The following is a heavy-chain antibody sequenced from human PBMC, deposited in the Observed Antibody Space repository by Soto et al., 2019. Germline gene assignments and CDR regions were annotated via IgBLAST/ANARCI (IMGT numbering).Heavy chain of an antibody. CDR2: INPNSGGT. Sequence: QVQLVQSGAEVKKPGASVRVSCKTSGYSFAGHYLHWVRQAPGQGLDWMGWINPNSGGTIYAQRFQGRVTMTRDTSISTAYMVLTSLRSDDTAVYYCARDSHYDILTGYSRNAFDLWGRGTVVNVSS. CDR1: GYSFAGHY. J-gene: IGHJ3*01. D-gene: IGHD3-9*01. V-gene: IGHV1-2*02. CDR3: ARDSHYDILTGYSRNAFDL.